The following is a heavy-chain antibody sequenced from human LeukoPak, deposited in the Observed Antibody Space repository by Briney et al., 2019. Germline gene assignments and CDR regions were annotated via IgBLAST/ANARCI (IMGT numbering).Heavy chain of an antibody. CDR2: INHSGST. J-gene: IGHJ4*02. CDR3: ARGIAAGGTIFGVVTGHFDY. D-gene: IGHD3-3*01. CDR1: GGSFSGYY. Sequence: SETLSLTCAVYGGSFSGYYWSWIRQPPGKGLEWIGEINHSGSTNYNPSLKSRVTISVDTSKNQFSLKLSSVTAADTAVYYCARGIAAGGTIFGVVTGHFDYWGQGTLVTVSS. V-gene: IGHV4-34*01.